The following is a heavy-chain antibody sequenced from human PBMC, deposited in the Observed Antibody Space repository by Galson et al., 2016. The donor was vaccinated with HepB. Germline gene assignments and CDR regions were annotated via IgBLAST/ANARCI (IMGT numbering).Heavy chain of an antibody. CDR2: ISYDGSEK. V-gene: IGHV3-30-3*01. CDR3: ARANSTYCSGDSCYSAYFDY. D-gene: IGHD2-15*01. Sequence: SLRLSCAASGFTVSPYGLHWVRQAPGKGLEWVAVISYDGSEKYYADSVKGRFTISRDNSKSKLYLQMNSLRTEDTAVYFCARANSTYCSGDSCYSAYFDYWGQGTLVTVSS. J-gene: IGHJ4*02. CDR1: GFTVSPYG.